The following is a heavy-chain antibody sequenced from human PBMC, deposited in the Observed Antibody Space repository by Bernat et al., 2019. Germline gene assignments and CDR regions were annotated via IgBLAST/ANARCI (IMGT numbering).Heavy chain of an antibody. CDR2: ISGSGGST. J-gene: IGHJ3*02. V-gene: IGHV3-23*01. CDR3: AKGAGYDFWSGYLDAFDI. Sequence: VQLQQWGAGLLKPSETLSLTCAVYGGSFSGYYWSWIRQPPGKGLEWVSAISGSGGSTYYADSVKGRFTISRDNSKNTLYLQMNSLRAEDTAVYYCAKGAGYDFWSGYLDAFDIWGQGTMVTVSS. CDR1: GGSFSGYY. D-gene: IGHD3-3*01.